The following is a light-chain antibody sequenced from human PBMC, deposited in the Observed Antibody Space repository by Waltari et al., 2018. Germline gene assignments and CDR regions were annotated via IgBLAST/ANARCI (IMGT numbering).Light chain of an antibody. V-gene: IGLV2-14*03. CDR2: DVS. J-gene: IGLJ2*01. Sequence: QSALTQPASVSESPGQSITISCTGTSSDVGGYNYVSWYQQHPGKAPKLMIYDVSNRPSGVSNRCSGSKSGNTASLTISGLQAEDEADYYCSSYISSSTLELFGGGTSLTVL. CDR1: SSDVGGYNY. CDR3: SSYISSSTLEL.